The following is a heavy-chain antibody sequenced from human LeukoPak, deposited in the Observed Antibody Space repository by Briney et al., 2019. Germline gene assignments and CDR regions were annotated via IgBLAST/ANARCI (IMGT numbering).Heavy chain of an antibody. CDR3: ARRSSGWSTYYYYYMDV. CDR1: GGSFSGYY. CDR2: INHSGST. Sequence: SETLSLTCAVYGGSFSGYYWSWIRQPPGKGLEWIGEINHSGSTNYNPSLKSRVTISVDTSKNQFSLKLSSVTAADTAVYYCARRSSGWSTYYYYYMDVWGKGTTVTISS. J-gene: IGHJ6*03. V-gene: IGHV4-34*01. D-gene: IGHD6-19*01.